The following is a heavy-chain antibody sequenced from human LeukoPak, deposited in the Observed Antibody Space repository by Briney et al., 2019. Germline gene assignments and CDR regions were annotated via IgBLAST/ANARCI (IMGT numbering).Heavy chain of an antibody. D-gene: IGHD4-17*01. CDR1: GGSISSYY. CDR3: ARDGLRFFDY. J-gene: IGHJ4*02. CDR2: VYYSGST. V-gene: IGHV4-59*01. Sequence: PSETLSLTCTVSGGSISSYYWSWLRQPPGKGLEWIGYVYYSGSTNYNPSLKSRVTISVDTSKNQFSLKLSSVTAADTAVYYCARDGLRFFDYWGQGTLVAVSS.